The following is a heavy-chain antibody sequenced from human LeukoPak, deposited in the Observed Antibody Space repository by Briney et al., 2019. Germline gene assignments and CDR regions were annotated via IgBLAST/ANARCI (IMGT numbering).Heavy chain of an antibody. CDR2: IIPIFGTA. J-gene: IGHJ5*02. CDR1: GGTFSSYA. D-gene: IGHD3-10*01. CDR3: ARSTPKLWFGELYWFDP. V-gene: IGHV1-69*13. Sequence: SVKVSCKASGGTFSSYAISWVRQAPGQGLEWMGGIIPIFGTANYAQKFQGRVTITADESTSTAYMELSSLRSEDTAVYYCARSTPKLWFGELYWFDPWGQGTLVTVSS.